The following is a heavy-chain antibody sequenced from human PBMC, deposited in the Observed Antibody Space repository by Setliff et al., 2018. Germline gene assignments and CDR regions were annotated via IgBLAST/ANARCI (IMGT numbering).Heavy chain of an antibody. V-gene: IGHV4-61*09. Sequence: SETLSLTCNVSGGSISSRTYYWSWIRQPAGKGLEWIGHIYTSWSTNYNPSLRSRVTISVDTSKNQFSLNLSSLTAADTAVYYCARVSGFQYMDVWGKGTTVTVSS. CDR1: GGSISSRTYY. D-gene: IGHD3-3*01. J-gene: IGHJ6*03. CDR2: IYTSWST. CDR3: ARVSGFQYMDV.